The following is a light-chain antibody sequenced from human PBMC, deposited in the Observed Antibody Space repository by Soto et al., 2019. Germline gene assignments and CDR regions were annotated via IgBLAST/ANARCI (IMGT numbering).Light chain of an antibody. Sequence: QSALTQPRSVSGSPGQSVTISCTGTSNDVGYYKYVSWYQQHPGKAPKLMIYDVSKRPSGVPDRFSGSKSGSTASLTISGVQAEDEADYYCCSYAGSYTYVFGTGTKLTVL. CDR1: SNDVGYYKY. V-gene: IGLV2-11*01. CDR3: CSYAGSYTYV. CDR2: DVS. J-gene: IGLJ1*01.